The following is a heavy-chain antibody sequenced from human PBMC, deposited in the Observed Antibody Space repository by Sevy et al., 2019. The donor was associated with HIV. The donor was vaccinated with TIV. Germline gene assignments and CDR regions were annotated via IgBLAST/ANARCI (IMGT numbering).Heavy chain of an antibody. CDR2: IKEDGSGK. Sequence: GGSLRLSCAASGFTFSKYWMSWVRQAPGKGLEWVANIKEDGSGKYYVDAVKGRFTISRDNAKNSLYLQMNSLRAEDTAVYYCATDPFSVTSSNDYMDVWGKGTTVNVSS. V-gene: IGHV3-7*01. CDR1: GFTFSKYW. J-gene: IGHJ6*03. CDR3: ATDPFSVTSSNDYMDV. D-gene: IGHD4-17*01.